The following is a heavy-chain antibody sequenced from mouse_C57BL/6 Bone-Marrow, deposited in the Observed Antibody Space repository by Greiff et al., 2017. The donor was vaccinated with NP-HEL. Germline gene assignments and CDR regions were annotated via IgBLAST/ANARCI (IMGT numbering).Heavy chain of an antibody. D-gene: IGHD1-1*01. CDR1: GYSITSGYD. J-gene: IGHJ2*01. CDR2: IRYSGST. V-gene: IGHV3-1*01. Sequence: DVQLQESGPGMVKPSQSLSLTCTVTGYSITSGYDWHLIRHFPGNKLEWMGYIRYSGSTNYNPSLKSRISITHDTSKNHFFLKLNSVTSEDTATYYCARGASTTDYFDDWGQGTTLTVSS. CDR3: ARGASTTDYFDD.